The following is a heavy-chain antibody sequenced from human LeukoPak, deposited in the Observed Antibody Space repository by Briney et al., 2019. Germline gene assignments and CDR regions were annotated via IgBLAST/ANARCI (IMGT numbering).Heavy chain of an antibody. CDR1: GFTFSTYA. J-gene: IGHJ4*02. CDR3: ARDPVNYDFWSGYYYY. Sequence: GGSLRLSCAASGFTFSTYAMHWVRQAPGKGLEWVAVISYDGSNKYYADSVKGRFTISRDNSKNTLYLQMNSLRAKDTAVYYCARDPVNYDFWSGYYYYWGQGTLVTVSS. V-gene: IGHV3-30*01. CDR2: ISYDGSNK. D-gene: IGHD3-3*01.